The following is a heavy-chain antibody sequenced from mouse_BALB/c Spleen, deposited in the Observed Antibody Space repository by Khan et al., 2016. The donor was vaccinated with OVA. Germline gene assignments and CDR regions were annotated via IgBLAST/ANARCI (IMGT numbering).Heavy chain of an antibody. J-gene: IGHJ2*01. V-gene: IGHV3-2*02. CDR2: ISYSGRT. CDR3: ARSVTSTTVVATDFDY. D-gene: IGHD1-1*01. Sequence: EVQLQESGPGLVKPSQSLSLTCTVTGYSITSDYAWNWIRQFPGNKLEWMGYISYSGRTSYNPSLKSRISITRNTSKKQLFLQLNTVTTEDTATYYGARSVTSTTVVATDFDYWGQGTTLTVSS. CDR1: GYSITSDYA.